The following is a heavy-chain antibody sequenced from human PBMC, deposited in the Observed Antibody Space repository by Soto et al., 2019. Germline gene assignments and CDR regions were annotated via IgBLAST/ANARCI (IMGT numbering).Heavy chain of an antibody. CDR1: SGSISSSNW. Sequence: QVQLQESGPGLVKPSGTLSLTCAVSSGSISSSNWWSWVRQPPGKGLEWIGEIYHSGSTNYNPSLTSRVTISVDKSKNQFSLKLSSVTAADTAVYYCASHKTTDTYCSGGSCYSRDSDWFDPWGQGTLVTVSS. J-gene: IGHJ5*02. CDR2: IYHSGST. CDR3: ASHKTTDTYCSGGSCYSRDSDWFDP. V-gene: IGHV4-4*02. D-gene: IGHD2-15*01.